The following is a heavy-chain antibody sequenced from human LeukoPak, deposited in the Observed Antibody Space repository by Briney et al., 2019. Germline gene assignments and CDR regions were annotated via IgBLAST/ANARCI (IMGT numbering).Heavy chain of an antibody. CDR2: ISSNGGRT. CDR1: GFTFSSYV. D-gene: IGHD2-2*01. CDR3: ARVRGSSDYCYMDV. J-gene: IGHJ6*03. Sequence: GGSLRLSCAASGFTFSSYVMHWVRQAPGKGLEYVSTISSNGGRTHYANSVKGRFTISRDNSKNTLYLQMGSLRAEDMAVYYCARVRGSSDYCYMDVWGKGTTVTVSS. V-gene: IGHV3-64*01.